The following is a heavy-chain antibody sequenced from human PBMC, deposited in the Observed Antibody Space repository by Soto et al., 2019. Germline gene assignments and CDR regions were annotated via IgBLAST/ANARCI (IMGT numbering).Heavy chain of an antibody. J-gene: IGHJ6*02. D-gene: IGHD2-2*02. V-gene: IGHV3-7*01. CDR2: IKQDGSEK. CDR3: AREDIVVVPAAIDYYYYGMDV. CDR1: GFTFSSYW. Sequence: GGSLRLSCAASGFTFSSYWMSWVRQAPGKGLEWVANIKQDGSEKYYVDSVKGRFTISRDNAKNSLYLQMNSLRAEDTAVYYCAREDIVVVPAAIDYYYYGMDVWGQGTTVTVSS.